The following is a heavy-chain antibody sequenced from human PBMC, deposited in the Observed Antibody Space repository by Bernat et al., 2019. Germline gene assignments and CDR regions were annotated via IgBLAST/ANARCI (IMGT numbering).Heavy chain of an antibody. CDR1: GGSISSSSYY. CDR2: IYYSGST. D-gene: IGHD3-3*01. V-gene: IGHV4-39*01. Sequence: QLQLQESGPGLVKPSETLSLTCTVSGGSISSSSYYWGWIRQPPGKGLEWLGSIYYSGSTYYNPSLKSRVTISVDTSKNQFSLKLSSVTAADTAVYYCARPYYDFWSGYFGYFDYWGQGTLVTVSS. CDR3: ARPYYDFWSGYFGYFDY. J-gene: IGHJ4*02.